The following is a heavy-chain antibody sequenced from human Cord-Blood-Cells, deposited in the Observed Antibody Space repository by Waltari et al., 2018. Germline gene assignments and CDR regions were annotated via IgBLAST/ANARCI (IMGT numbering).Heavy chain of an antibody. D-gene: IGHD6-6*01. CDR2: IYWDDDK. CDR1: GFSLSTSGVG. V-gene: IGHV2-5*02. Sequence: QITLKESGPTLVTPTQTLTLTCTFSGFSLSTSGVGVGWIRQPPGKALEWLALIYWDDDKRYSPSLNSRLTITKDTSKNQMVITMTNMDPLDTATYYCAHRGSFIAARDAFDIWGQGTMVTVSS. CDR3: AHRGSFIAARDAFDI. J-gene: IGHJ3*02.